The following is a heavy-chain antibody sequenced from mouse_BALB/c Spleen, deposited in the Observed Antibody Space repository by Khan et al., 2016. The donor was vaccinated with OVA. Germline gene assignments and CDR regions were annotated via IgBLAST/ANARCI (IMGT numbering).Heavy chain of an antibody. V-gene: IGHV5-17*02. J-gene: IGHJ1*01. CDR1: GFTFSNFG. CDR3: PRPGGNFHWYFNV. Sequence: EVQLVESGGGLVQPGGSRKLSCAASGFTFSNFGMHWVRQAPKKGLEWVAYMSSGSSTIYYVDTVKGRFTISRDNLKNILFLQMTSLRSEDTAMYYWPRPGGNFHWYFNVWGAGTRSPSPQ. CDR2: MSSGSSTI.